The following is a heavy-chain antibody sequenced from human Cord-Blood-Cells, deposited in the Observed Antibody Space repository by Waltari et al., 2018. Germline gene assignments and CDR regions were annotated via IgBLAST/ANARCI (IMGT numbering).Heavy chain of an antibody. Sequence: QVQLVQSGAEVKKPGASVKVSCKASGYTFTGYYMHWVRQAPGQGLEWMGWINPNSGGTNYAQKFQGRVTMTRDTSISTAYMELSRLRSDDTAVYYCARGRPSTFGGVIVIYYYGMDVWGQGTTVTVSS. V-gene: IGHV1-2*02. D-gene: IGHD3-16*02. CDR2: INPNSGGT. CDR3: ARGRPSTFGGVIVIYYYGMDV. J-gene: IGHJ6*02. CDR1: GYTFTGYY.